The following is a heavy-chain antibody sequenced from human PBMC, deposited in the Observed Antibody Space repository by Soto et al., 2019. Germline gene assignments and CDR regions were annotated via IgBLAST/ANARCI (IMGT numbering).Heavy chain of an antibody. CDR2: ISSGGDTI. D-gene: IGHD3-3*01. CDR1: GFTFSPYS. CDR3: ARDRSTIYGVVTPIDY. V-gene: IGHV3-48*02. J-gene: IGHJ4*02. Sequence: GGSLRLSCAVSGFTFSPYSMNWVRQAPGKGLEWISYISSGGDTIYYADSVRGRFTVSRDNTKNSLYLQMDSLRDEDTAVYYCARDRSTIYGVVTPIDYWGQGTLVTVSS.